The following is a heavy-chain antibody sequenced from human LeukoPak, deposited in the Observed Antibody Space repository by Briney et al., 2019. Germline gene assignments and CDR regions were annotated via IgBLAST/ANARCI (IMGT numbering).Heavy chain of an antibody. CDR1: GGPFSGYY. V-gene: IGHV4-34*01. Sequence: PSETLSLTCAVYGGPFSGYYWSWIRQPPGKGLEWIGEINHSGSTNYNPSLKSRVTISVDTSKNQFSLKLSSVTAADTAVYYCARPAGGDTLVFDYWGQGTLVTVSS. D-gene: IGHD2-21*01. CDR2: INHSGST. CDR3: ARPAGGDTLVFDY. J-gene: IGHJ4*02.